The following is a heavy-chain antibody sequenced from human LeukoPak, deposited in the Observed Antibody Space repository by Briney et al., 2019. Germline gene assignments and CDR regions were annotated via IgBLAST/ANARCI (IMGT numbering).Heavy chain of an antibody. D-gene: IGHD4-17*01. CDR3: ARVVRIIYGDYADY. Sequence: GGSLRLSCAASGFTFSSYWMSWVRQAPGKGLEWVANIKQDGSEKYYVDSVKGRFTISRDNAKNSLYLQMNSLRAEDTAVYYCARVVRIIYGDYADYWGQGTLVTVSS. CDR1: GFTFSSYW. CDR2: IKQDGSEK. V-gene: IGHV3-7*01. J-gene: IGHJ4*02.